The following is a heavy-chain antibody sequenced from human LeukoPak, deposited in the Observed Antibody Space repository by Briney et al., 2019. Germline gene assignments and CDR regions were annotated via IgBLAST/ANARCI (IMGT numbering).Heavy chain of an antibody. CDR2: MNPNSGNT. Sequence: GASVKVSCKASGYTFTSYDINWVRQATGQGLEWMGWMNPNSGNTGYAQKFQGRVTITTDESTSTAYMELSSLRSEDTALYYCARVAATIKNSSFRYYFDYWGQGTLVTVSS. V-gene: IGHV1-8*03. CDR1: GYTFTSYD. D-gene: IGHD5-24*01. J-gene: IGHJ4*02. CDR3: ARVAATIKNSSFRYYFDY.